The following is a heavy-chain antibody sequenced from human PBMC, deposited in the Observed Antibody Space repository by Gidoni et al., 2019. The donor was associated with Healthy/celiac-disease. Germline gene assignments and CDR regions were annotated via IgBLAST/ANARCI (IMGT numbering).Heavy chain of an antibody. CDR1: GFTFSNAW. CDR3: TTGPLASILWWEADAFDI. D-gene: IGHD2-21*01. J-gene: IGHJ3*02. V-gene: IGHV3-15*01. Sequence: EVQLVESGGGLVKPGGSLSLSCAASGFTFSNAWMRWVRQAPGKGRECVGRIKSKTDGGTTDYAAPVKGRFTISRDDSKNTLYLQMNSLKTEDTAVYYCTTGPLASILWWEADAFDIWGQGTMVTVSS. CDR2: IKSKTDGGTT.